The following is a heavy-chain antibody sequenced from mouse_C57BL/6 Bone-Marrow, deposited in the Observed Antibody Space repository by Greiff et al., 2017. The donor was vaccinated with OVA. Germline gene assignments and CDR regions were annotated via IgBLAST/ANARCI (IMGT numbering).Heavy chain of an antibody. CDR3: ARRVYDGSLAY. V-gene: IGHV8-12*01. Sequence: QVTLKESGPGILQSSQTLSLTCSFSGFSLSTSGMGVSWIRQPSGKGLEWLAHIYWDDDKRYNPSLKSRLTISKDTSRNPVFLKITSVDTADTATYYCARRVYDGSLAYWGQGTLVTVSA. CDR1: GFSLSTSGMG. D-gene: IGHD2-3*01. CDR2: IYWDDDK. J-gene: IGHJ3*01.